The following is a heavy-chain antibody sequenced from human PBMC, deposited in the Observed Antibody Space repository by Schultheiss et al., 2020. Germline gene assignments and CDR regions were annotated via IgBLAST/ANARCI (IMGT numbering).Heavy chain of an antibody. V-gene: IGHV4-61*10. J-gene: IGHJ4*02. CDR3: ATTQDSSGYFDY. Sequence: SETLSLTCTVSGGSISSGSYYWNWIRQPAGKGLEWIGEINHSGSTNYNPSLKSRVTISVDTSKNQFSLKLSSVTAADTAVYYCATTQDSSGYFDYWGQGTLVTVSS. CDR1: GGSISSGSYY. D-gene: IGHD3-22*01. CDR2: INHSGST.